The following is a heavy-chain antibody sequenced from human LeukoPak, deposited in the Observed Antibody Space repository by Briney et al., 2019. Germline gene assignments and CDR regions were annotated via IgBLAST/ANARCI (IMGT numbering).Heavy chain of an antibody. CDR3: ARDPCQLERRGCWFDP. Sequence: ASVTVSCKASGYTFTSYYIHWVRQAPGQGLEWMGIINPSGGSTSYAKTFQGRVTMTRDTSTSTVYMELSSLRSEDTAVYYCARDPCQLERRGCWFDPWGQGTLVTVSS. CDR2: INPSGGST. J-gene: IGHJ5*02. D-gene: IGHD1-1*01. CDR1: GYTFTSYY. V-gene: IGHV1-46*01.